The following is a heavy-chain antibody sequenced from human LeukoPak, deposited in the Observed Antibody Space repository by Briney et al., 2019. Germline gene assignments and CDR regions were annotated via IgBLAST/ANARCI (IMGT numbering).Heavy chain of an antibody. CDR3: ARGGYNWNY. CDR2: INHSGST. Sequence: SETLSLTCAVYGGSFSGYYWSWIRQPPGKGLEWIGEINHSGSTNYNPSLKSRVTISVDTSKHQFPLKLSSVTAADTAVYYCARGGYNWNYWGQGTLVTVSS. D-gene: IGHD1-20*01. V-gene: IGHV4-34*01. J-gene: IGHJ4*02. CDR1: GGSFSGYY.